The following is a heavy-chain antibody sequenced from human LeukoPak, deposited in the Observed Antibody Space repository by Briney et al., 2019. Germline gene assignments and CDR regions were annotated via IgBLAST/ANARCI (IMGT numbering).Heavy chain of an antibody. CDR1: GYSFSTYW. J-gene: IGHJ4*02. V-gene: IGHV5-51*01. CDR2: IYPGDSDT. D-gene: IGHD4-17*01. CDR3: ARSSDYVFDY. Sequence: GESLKISCKASGYSFSTYWIGWVRQMPGKGLVWMGVIYPGDSDTRYSPSFQGQVTISADKSISTAYLQWCSLKASDTAMYYCARSSDYVFDYWGQGTLVTVSS.